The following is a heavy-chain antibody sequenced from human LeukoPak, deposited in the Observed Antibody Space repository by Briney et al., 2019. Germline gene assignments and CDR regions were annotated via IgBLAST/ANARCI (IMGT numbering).Heavy chain of an antibody. Sequence: PSETLSLTCTVSGGSISSGGYYWSWIRQHPGKGLEWIGYIYYSGSTYYNPSLKSRVTISVDTSKNQFSLKLSSVPAADTAVYYCARGGAGDPILYYFDYWGQGTLVTVSS. CDR3: ARGGAGDPILYYFDY. J-gene: IGHJ4*02. V-gene: IGHV4-31*03. CDR1: GGSISSGGYY. D-gene: IGHD2/OR15-2a*01. CDR2: IYYSGST.